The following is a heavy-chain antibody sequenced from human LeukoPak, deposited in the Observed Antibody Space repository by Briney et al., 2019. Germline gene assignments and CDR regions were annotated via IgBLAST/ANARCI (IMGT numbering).Heavy chain of an antibody. CDR3: ARVASGGYFDY. D-gene: IGHD2-8*02. V-gene: IGHV3-30-3*01. CDR1: GVMFPSYW. Sequence: GGSLRLSCAASGVMFPSYWMTWVRQAPGKGLEWVAVISYDGSNKYYADSVKGRFTISRDNSKNTLYLQMNSLRAEDTAVFYCARVASGGYFDYWGQGTLVTVSS. CDR2: ISYDGSNK. J-gene: IGHJ4*02.